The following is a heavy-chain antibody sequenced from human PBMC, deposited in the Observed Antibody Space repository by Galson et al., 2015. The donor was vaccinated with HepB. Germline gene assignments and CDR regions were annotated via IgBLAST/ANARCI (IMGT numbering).Heavy chain of an antibody. CDR3: ARVDIAAARHLYYYYGMDV. Sequence: SVKVSCKASGYTFTSYDINWVRQATGQGLEWMGWMNPNSGNTGYAQKFQGRVTMTRNTSISTAYMELSSLRSEDTAVYYCARVDIAAARHLYYYYGMDVWGQGTTVTVSS. D-gene: IGHD6-13*01. CDR2: MNPNSGNT. J-gene: IGHJ6*02. CDR1: GYTFTSYD. V-gene: IGHV1-8*01.